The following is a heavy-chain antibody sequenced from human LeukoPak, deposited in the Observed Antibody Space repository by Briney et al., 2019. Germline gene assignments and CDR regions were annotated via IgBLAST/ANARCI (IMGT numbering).Heavy chain of an antibody. J-gene: IGHJ4*02. CDR1: GFTFSSYG. CDR3: ARDSGRTGGILAMSY. V-gene: IGHV4-59*01. CDR2: VYYSGST. D-gene: IGHD3-16*02. Sequence: PGGTLRLSCAASGFTFSSYGMSWVRQAPGKGLEWIGYVYYSGSTNYNPSLKSRVTISVDTSKNQFSLKLSSVTAADTAVYYCARDSGRTGGILAMSYWGQGTLVTVSS.